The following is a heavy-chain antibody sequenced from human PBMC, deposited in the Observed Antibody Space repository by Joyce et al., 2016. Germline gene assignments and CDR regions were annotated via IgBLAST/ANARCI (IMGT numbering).Heavy chain of an antibody. D-gene: IGHD5-12*01. CDR3: AKETGLRLRDRWSFDS. CDR2: ISHDASDR. Sequence: QVQVVESGGGVVQPGRSLRLSCAASGFTFSSYGLHWVRQSPGKGLEGVAVISHDASDRYYSDSVKGRFTITRDNSKNTLFLQMNSLRVEDTAVYYCAKETGLRLRDRWSFDSWGQGTLVTVSS. J-gene: IGHJ4*02. V-gene: IGHV3-30*18. CDR1: GFTFSSYG.